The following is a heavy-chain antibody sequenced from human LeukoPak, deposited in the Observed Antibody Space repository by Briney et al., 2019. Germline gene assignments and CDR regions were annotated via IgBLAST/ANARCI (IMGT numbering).Heavy chain of an antibody. CDR2: ISGSGGST. Sequence: GGPLRLSCAAGVIIFNSSAMRGVRQARGGGLEWSSAISGSGGSTYYADSVKVRFTISRDKSKNTLYLQMNSLRAEDTAVYYCAKGFATSTGDYWGQGTLVTVSS. CDR3: AKGFATSTGDY. J-gene: IGHJ4*02. CDR1: VIIFNSSA. V-gene: IGHV3-23*01. D-gene: IGHD3-3*01.